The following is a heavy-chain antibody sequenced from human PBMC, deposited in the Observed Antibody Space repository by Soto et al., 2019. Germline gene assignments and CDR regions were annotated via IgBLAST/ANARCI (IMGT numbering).Heavy chain of an antibody. V-gene: IGHV5-10-1*01. Sequence: PGASLKISCKGSGYSFTSYWISWVRQMPGKGLEWMGRIDPSDSYTNYSPSFQGHVTISADKSISTAYLQWSSLKASDTAMYYCARGEVITTSQDPIDYWGQGTLVTVSS. CDR1: GYSFTSYW. CDR3: ARGEVITTSQDPIDY. J-gene: IGHJ4*02. CDR2: IDPSDSYT. D-gene: IGHD3-9*01.